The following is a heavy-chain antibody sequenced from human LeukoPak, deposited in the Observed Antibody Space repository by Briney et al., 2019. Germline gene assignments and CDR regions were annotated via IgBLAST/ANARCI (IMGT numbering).Heavy chain of an antibody. D-gene: IGHD6-13*01. CDR1: GGTFSSYA. Sequence: ASVKVSCKASGGTFSSYAISWVRQAPGQGLEWMGGIIPIFDTANYAQKFQGRVTITADESTSTAYMELSSLRSEDTAVYYCARGGYSSTQLEEYDYWGQGTLVTVSS. CDR3: ARGGYSSTQLEEYDY. V-gene: IGHV1-69*13. CDR2: IIPIFDTA. J-gene: IGHJ4*02.